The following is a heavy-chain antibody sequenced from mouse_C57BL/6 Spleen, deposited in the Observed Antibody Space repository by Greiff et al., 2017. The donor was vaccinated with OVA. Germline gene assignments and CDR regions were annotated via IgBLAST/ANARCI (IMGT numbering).Heavy chain of an antibody. V-gene: IGHV1-59*01. CDR1: GYTFTSYW. J-gene: IGHJ1*03. CDR2: IDPSDSYT. Sequence: QVQLQQPGAELVRPGTSVKLSCKASGYTFTSYWMHWVKQRPGQGLEWIGVIDPSDSYTNYNQKFKGKATLPVDTSSSTAYMQLSSLTSEDSAVYYGARGGTTVAPRYFDVWGTGTTVTVSS. CDR3: ARGGTTVAPRYFDV. D-gene: IGHD1-1*01.